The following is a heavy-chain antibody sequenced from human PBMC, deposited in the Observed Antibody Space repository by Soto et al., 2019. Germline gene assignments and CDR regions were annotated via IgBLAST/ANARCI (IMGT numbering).Heavy chain of an antibody. V-gene: IGHV3-53*01. Sequence: PGGSLRLSCAASGFTVSSNYMSWVRQAPGKGLEWVSVIYSGGSTYYADSVKGRFTISRDNSKNTLYLQMNSLRAEDTAVYYCARGGEKYSYGQAFDYWGQGTLVTVSS. D-gene: IGHD5-18*01. J-gene: IGHJ4*02. CDR1: GFTVSSNY. CDR2: IYSGGST. CDR3: ARGGEKYSYGQAFDY.